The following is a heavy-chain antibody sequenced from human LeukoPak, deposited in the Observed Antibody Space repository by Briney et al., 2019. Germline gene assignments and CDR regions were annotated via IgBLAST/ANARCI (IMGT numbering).Heavy chain of an antibody. CDR3: ARDLTDPPYYYYYIDV. D-gene: IGHD3-9*01. J-gene: IGHJ6*03. CDR1: GFTFSSYS. V-gene: IGHV3-21*01. CDR2: ISSSGYSI. Sequence: TGGSLRLSCAASGFTFSSYSLNWVRQAPGKGLEWVSCISSSGYSIYYADSVKGRFTISRDNAKNSLYLQMNSLRAEDTAVYYCARDLTDPPYYYYYIDVWGKGTTVTISS.